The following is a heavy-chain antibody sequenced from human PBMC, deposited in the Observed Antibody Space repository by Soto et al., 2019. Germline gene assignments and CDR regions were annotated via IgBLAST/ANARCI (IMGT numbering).Heavy chain of an antibody. CDR2: IKSETDGGTT. J-gene: IGHJ1*01. CDR1: GFTFSNAW. CDR3: TTARGPYGVEYFQH. V-gene: IGHV3-15*01. D-gene: IGHD4-17*01. Sequence: GGSLRLSCAASGFTFSNAWMSWVRQAPGKGLEWVGRIKSETDGGTTDYAAPVKGRFTISRDDSKNTLSLQMNSLKTEDTAVYYCTTARGPYGVEYFQHWGPGTLVTVSS.